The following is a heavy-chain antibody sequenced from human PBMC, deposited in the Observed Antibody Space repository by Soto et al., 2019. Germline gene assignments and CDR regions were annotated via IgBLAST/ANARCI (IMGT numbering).Heavy chain of an antibody. J-gene: IGHJ5*02. CDR1: GGSISNGGYY. V-gene: IGHV4-61*08. D-gene: IGHD3-10*01. CDR3: ARDIGSGSYWFDP. CDR2: IYHSGIT. Sequence: PSETLSLTCAVSGGSISNGGYYWSWIRQPPGKGLEWIGYIYHSGITHYNPSLKSRVTISGDTSKNQFSLKLSSVTAADTAVYYCARDIGSGSYWFDPWGQGTLVTVSS.